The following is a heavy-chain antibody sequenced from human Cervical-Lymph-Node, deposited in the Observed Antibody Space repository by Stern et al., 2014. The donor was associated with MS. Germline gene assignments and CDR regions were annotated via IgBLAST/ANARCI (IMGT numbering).Heavy chain of an antibody. J-gene: IGHJ4*02. V-gene: IGHV3-23*04. CDR1: GFTFSSYA. CDR2: MSGRGDDT. D-gene: IGHD6-19*01. CDR3: AKDWGRSGWYKSVDY. Sequence: VQLVESGGGLVQPGGSLRLSCAASGFTFSSYAMNWVRQAPGQGLEWVSSMSGRGDDTYYADSGRGRFTISRGNSKNALYGQMNSLRAEDTDVYYCAKDWGRSGWYKSVDYWGQGTRVTVSS.